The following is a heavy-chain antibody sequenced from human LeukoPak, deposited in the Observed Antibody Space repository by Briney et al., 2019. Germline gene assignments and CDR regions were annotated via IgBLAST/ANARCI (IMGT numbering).Heavy chain of an antibody. J-gene: IGHJ4*02. CDR2: INPSGGST. Sequence: GASVKVSCKASGYTFTSYYMHWVRQAPGQGLEWMGIINPSGGSTSYAQKFQGRVTMTRDTSTSTVYMELSSLRSEDTAVYYCARALEVEMATIPGVFDYWGQGTLVTVSP. V-gene: IGHV1-46*01. CDR1: GYTFTSYY. CDR3: ARALEVEMATIPGVFDY. D-gene: IGHD5-24*01.